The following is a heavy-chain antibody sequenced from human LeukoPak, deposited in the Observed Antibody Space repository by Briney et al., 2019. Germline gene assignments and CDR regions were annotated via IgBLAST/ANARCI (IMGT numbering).Heavy chain of an antibody. D-gene: IGHD2-21*02. CDR2: IRYDGNEK. J-gene: IGHJ6*04. CDR3: AKAYGSRLLKGDHQNMDV. Sequence: GGSLRLSCVAPGLIFSNYGMHWVRQAPGKGLDWVSFIRYDGNEKQYADSMRGRVTISRDNSKGTLFLQMTSPRPEDTAVYYCAKAYGSRLLKGDHQNMDVWGKGTTVIVSS. CDR1: GLIFSNYG. V-gene: IGHV3-30*02.